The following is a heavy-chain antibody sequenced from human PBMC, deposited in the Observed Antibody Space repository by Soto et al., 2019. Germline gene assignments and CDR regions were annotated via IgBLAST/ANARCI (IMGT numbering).Heavy chain of an antibody. Sequence: QVQLVESGGGVVQPGRSLRLSCAASGFTFSSYGMHWVRQAPGKGLEWVAVISYDGSNKYYADSVKGRFNISRDNSKNTLYLQMDRLRAEDTAVYYCAKDRRPNYYYGMDVWGQGTTVTVSS. CDR1: GFTFSSYG. D-gene: IGHD6-25*01. J-gene: IGHJ6*02. CDR2: ISYDGSNK. CDR3: AKDRRPNYYYGMDV. V-gene: IGHV3-30*18.